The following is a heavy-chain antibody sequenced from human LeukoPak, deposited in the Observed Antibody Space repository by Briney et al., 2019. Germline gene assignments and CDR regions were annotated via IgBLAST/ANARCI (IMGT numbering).Heavy chain of an antibody. D-gene: IGHD2-15*01. CDR3: ARVGGYCSGGSCYFLYYYGMDV. CDR2: INHRGST. Sequence: SETLSLTCAVYGGSFSGYYWSWIRQPPGKGLEWIGEINHRGSTNYNPSLKSRVTISVDTSKNQFSLKLSSVTAADTAVYYCARVGGYCSGGSCYFLYYYGMDVWGQGTTVTVSS. J-gene: IGHJ6*02. V-gene: IGHV4-34*01. CDR1: GGSFSGYY.